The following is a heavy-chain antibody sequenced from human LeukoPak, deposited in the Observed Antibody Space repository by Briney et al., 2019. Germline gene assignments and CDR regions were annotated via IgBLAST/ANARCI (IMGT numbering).Heavy chain of an antibody. CDR1: GGSFSGYY. J-gene: IGHJ4*02. CDR3: ARQYCSSTSCYLYFDY. V-gene: IGHV4-34*01. CDR2: INHSGST. D-gene: IGHD2-2*01. Sequence: SETLSLTCAVYGGSFSGYYWSWIRQPPGKGLEWIGEINHSGSTNYNPSLKSRVPISVDTSKNQFSLKLSSVTAADTAVYYCARQYCSSTSCYLYFDYWGQGTLVTVSS.